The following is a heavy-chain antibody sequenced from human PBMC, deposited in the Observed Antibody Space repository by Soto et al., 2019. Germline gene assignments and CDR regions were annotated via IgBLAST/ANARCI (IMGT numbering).Heavy chain of an antibody. CDR3: VRGGSCTNGVCSVFDY. V-gene: IGHV4-31*03. CDR1: GGSVGSVGYY. CDR2: ITYSGNT. Sequence: PSETLSLTCTVSGGSVGSVGYYWSWIRQHPGKGLEWIGYITYSGNTYYNPSLESRVTMSADTSKNQFSLKLSSVTAADTAVYFCVRGGSCTNGVCSVFDYWGQGTLVTVSS. J-gene: IGHJ4*02. D-gene: IGHD2-8*01.